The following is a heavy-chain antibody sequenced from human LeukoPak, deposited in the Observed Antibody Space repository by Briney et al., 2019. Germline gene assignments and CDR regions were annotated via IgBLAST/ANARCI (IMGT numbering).Heavy chain of an antibody. V-gene: IGHV3-33*01. CDR3: AREKANPGPPYYYYYGMDV. D-gene: IGHD1-26*01. J-gene: IGHJ6*02. CDR1: GFTFSTYG. CDR2: IWYDGSHK. Sequence: PGRSLRLSCAASGFTFSTYGMHWVRQAPGKGLEWVAVIWYDGSHKYYADSVKGRFTISRDNSKNTLYLQMNSLRAEDTAVYYCAREKANPGPPYYYYYGMDVWGQGTTVTVSS.